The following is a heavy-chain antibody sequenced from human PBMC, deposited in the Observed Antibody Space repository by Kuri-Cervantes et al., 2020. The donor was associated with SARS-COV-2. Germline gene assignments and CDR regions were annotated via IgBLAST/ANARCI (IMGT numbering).Heavy chain of an antibody. CDR1: GGSISSGDYY. Sequence: LRLSCTVSGGSISSGDYYWSWIRQPPGKGLEWIGYIYYSGSTYYNPPLKSRVTISVDTSKNQFSLKPSSVTAADTAVYYCARVAAGYFDYWGQGTLVTVSS. D-gene: IGHD6-25*01. CDR2: IYYSGST. V-gene: IGHV4-30-4*08. J-gene: IGHJ4*02. CDR3: ARVAAGYFDY.